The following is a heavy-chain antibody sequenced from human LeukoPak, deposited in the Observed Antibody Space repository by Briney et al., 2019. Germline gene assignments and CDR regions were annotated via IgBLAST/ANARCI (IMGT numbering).Heavy chain of an antibody. Sequence: GGSLRLSCVASGFTFSTFAMNWVRQAPGKGLEWVSTISETGRSTYYADSVKGQFTISRDNSKNTLFLQTNSLITKDTAVYYCAKTGFQWGYYFYYMDVWGKGTTVTVSS. J-gene: IGHJ6*03. CDR3: AKTGFQWGYYFYYMDV. V-gene: IGHV3-23*01. CDR1: GFTFSTFA. D-gene: IGHD1-14*01. CDR2: ISETGRST.